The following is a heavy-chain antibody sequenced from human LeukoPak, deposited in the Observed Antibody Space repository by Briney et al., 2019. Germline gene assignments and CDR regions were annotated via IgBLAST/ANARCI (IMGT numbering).Heavy chain of an antibody. V-gene: IGHV1-2*02. J-gene: IGHJ4*02. CDR3: ARAVGYDILTGYFPYYFDY. D-gene: IGHD3-9*01. CDR1: GYTFTGYY. Sequence: ASVKVSCKASGYTFTGYYMHWVRQAPGQGLEWMGWINPNSGGTNYAQKFQGRVTMTRDTSISTAYMELSRLRSDDTVVYYCARAVGYDILTGYFPYYFDYWGQGTLVTVSS. CDR2: INPNSGGT.